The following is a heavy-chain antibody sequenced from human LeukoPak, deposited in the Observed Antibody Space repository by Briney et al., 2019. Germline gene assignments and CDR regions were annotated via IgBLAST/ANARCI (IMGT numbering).Heavy chain of an antibody. CDR1: GGSISSGDYY. CDR3: ARGRTTRASGFEP. V-gene: IGHV4-30-4*08. J-gene: IGHJ5*02. CDR2: IYYSGST. D-gene: IGHD1-7*01. Sequence: SQTLSLTCTVSGGSISSGDYYWSWIRQPPGKGLEWIGYIYYSGSTYYNPSLKSRVTISVDTSKNQFSLKLSSVTAADTAVYYCARGRTTRASGFEPWGQGTLVTVSS.